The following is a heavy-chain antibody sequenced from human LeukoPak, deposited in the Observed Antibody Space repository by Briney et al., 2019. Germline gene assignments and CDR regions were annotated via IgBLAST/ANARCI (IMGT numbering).Heavy chain of an antibody. CDR2: IHYDGGNT. CDR3: ARARKTKGGIDV. Sequence: GRSLRLSCAASGFIFSSWDMHWVRQAPGKGLEWVADIHYDGGNTRYADSVKGRFTISRDNPKNTLDLQINSLRAEDTAVYYCARARKTKGGIDVWGQGTTVTVSS. V-gene: IGHV3-33*01. D-gene: IGHD1-1*01. CDR1: GFIFSSWD. J-gene: IGHJ6*02.